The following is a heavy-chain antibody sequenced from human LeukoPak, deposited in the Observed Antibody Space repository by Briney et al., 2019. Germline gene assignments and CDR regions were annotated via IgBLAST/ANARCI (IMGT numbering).Heavy chain of an antibody. CDR3: ARGSHQDYFGSMTYLFDY. D-gene: IGHD3-10*01. Sequence: GGSLRLSCAAYGFTFSSYTIHWVRQAPGKGLEWVTLISHDGRNKNYADSVKGRFTISRDNSKKTLYLEVNSLRPEDTAVYYCARGSHQDYFGSMTYLFDYWGQGILVTVSS. CDR1: GFTFSSYT. J-gene: IGHJ4*02. CDR2: ISHDGRNK. V-gene: IGHV3-30*04.